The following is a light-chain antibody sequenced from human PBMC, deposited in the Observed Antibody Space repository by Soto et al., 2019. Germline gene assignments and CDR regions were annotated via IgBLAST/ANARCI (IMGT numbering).Light chain of an antibody. Sequence: DIPMTQSPSSLSASVGARVSITCRASQSISTYLNWYQQKPGMAPKGLIYAASRLQSGVPSRFSGSGSGTDFTLTISSLQPEDFATYYCHQTYANPWTVGQGTEVEIK. J-gene: IGKJ1*01. CDR2: AAS. V-gene: IGKV1-39*01. CDR3: HQTYANPWT. CDR1: QSISTY.